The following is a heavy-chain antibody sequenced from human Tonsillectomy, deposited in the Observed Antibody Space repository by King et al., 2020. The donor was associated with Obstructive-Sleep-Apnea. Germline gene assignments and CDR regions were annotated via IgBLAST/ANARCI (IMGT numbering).Heavy chain of an antibody. Sequence: QLVQSGGGLVQPGGSLRLSCLASGFTFGSYAMHWVRQAPGRGLEYVSAISSDGGSTFYGDSVEGRFSISRDNSKNTLYIQMSSLRVEDTAVYYCVKGMGEDWKVLWFDPWGQGTLVTVSS. CDR2: ISSDGGST. D-gene: IGHD3-16*01. V-gene: IGHV3-64*05. J-gene: IGHJ5*02. CDR1: GFTFGSYA. CDR3: VKGMGEDWKVLWFDP.